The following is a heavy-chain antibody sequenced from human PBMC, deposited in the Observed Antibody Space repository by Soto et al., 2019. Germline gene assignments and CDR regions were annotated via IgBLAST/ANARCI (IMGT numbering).Heavy chain of an antibody. CDR2: IYYSGST. CDR1: GGSISTSGYF. Sequence: SETLSLTCTVSGGSISTSGYFWGWIRQPPGKGLEWIGTIYYSGSTYYNPSLKSRVTISVDTSKNQFSLKLSSVTAADTAVYYCARDFGPLTRPSPRNWFDPWGQGNLVTVSS. CDR3: ARDFGPLTRPSPRNWFDP. J-gene: IGHJ5*02. V-gene: IGHV4-39*07. D-gene: IGHD3-10*01.